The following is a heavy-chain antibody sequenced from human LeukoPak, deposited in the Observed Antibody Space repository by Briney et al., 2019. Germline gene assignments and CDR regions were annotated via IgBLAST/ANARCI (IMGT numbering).Heavy chain of an antibody. V-gene: IGHV3-48*02. CDR1: GFTFSTYS. CDR2: ISISSSTI. D-gene: IGHD2-2*01. J-gene: IGHJ4*02. CDR3: ARLIGRVVPAAIGY. Sequence: PGGSLRLSCAASGFTFSTYSMNWVRQAPGKGLEWVSYISISSSTIYYTDSVKGRFTISRDNAKDSLYLQMNSLSDEDTAVYYCARLIGRVVPAAIGYWGQGTLVTVSP.